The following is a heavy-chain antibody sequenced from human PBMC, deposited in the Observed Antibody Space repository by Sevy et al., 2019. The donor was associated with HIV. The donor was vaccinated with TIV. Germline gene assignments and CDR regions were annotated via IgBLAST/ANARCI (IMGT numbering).Heavy chain of an antibody. V-gene: IGHV3-15*01. D-gene: IGHD3-22*01. Sequence: GGSLRLSCAASGFTFSNAWMSWVRQAPGKGVEWVGRIKSKTDGGTTDYAAPVKGRFTISRDDSKNTLYLQMNSLKTEDTAVYYCTPCYYDSSGYYYHDAFDIWGQGTMVTVSS. CDR3: TPCYYDSSGYYYHDAFDI. CDR2: IKSKTDGGTT. CDR1: GFTFSNAW. J-gene: IGHJ3*02.